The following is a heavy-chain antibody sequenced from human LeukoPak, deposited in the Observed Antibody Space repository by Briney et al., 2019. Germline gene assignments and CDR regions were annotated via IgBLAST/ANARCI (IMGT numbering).Heavy chain of an antibody. Sequence: GGSLRLSCAASGFTFSSYWMSWVRQAPGKGLEWVANIKQDGSEKYYVDSVKGRFTISRDNAKNSLYLQMNSLRAEDTDVYYCARAGRQNYSSSSYGMDVGAQGTTATVP. CDR1: GFTFSSYW. V-gene: IGHV3-7*04. CDR2: IKQDGSEK. CDR3: ARAGRQNYSSSSYGMDV. J-gene: IGHJ6*02.